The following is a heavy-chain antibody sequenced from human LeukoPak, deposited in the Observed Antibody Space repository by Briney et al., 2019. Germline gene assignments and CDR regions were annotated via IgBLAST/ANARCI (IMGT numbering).Heavy chain of an antibody. CDR3: ARDGTLTAGPFDP. J-gene: IGHJ5*02. D-gene: IGHD1-1*01. CDR1: GITFSSFG. CDR2: IWNDGSNK. Sequence: GRSLRLSCAAPGITFSSFGMHWLRQAPGKGLEWVAFIWNDGSNKYYADSVKGRFTISRDNSKNTLYLQINSLRVEDTAVYYCARDGTLTAGPFDPWGRGTLVTVSS. V-gene: IGHV3-33*01.